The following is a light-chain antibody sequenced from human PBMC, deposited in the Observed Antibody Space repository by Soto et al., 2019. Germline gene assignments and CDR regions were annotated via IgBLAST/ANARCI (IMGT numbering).Light chain of an antibody. Sequence: EIVMTQSPATVSVSPGERATLSCRASQSIRSNLAWYQHKPGQAPRLLIFDTSTRATGIPARFSGSGSGTDFTLTISSLQSEDFAVYYCQQYNNWPITFGQGTRLEIK. J-gene: IGKJ5*01. V-gene: IGKV3-15*01. CDR3: QQYNNWPIT. CDR2: DTS. CDR1: QSIRSN.